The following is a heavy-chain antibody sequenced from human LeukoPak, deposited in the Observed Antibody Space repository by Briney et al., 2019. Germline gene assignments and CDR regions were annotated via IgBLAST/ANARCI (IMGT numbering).Heavy chain of an antibody. CDR1: GFTYSSFS. CDR3: SRDLGGFGDYNFLSGSDY. Sequence: GGSLRLSCAASGFTYSSFSMNWVRQAPGKGLAWVSSISSSSSYIYYADSVKGRFTVSRDNARRSLYLQINSLRAEDTAVYYCSRDLGGFGDYNFLSGSDYWGQGALVTVSS. J-gene: IGHJ4*02. D-gene: IGHD3-3*01. CDR2: ISSSSSYI. V-gene: IGHV3-21*01.